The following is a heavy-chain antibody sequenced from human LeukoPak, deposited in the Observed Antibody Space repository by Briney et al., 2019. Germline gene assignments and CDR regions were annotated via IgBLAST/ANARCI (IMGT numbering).Heavy chain of an antibody. CDR1: GFTFSSYG. J-gene: IGHJ4*02. D-gene: IGHD5-24*01. V-gene: IGHV3-30*02. CDR2: IRYDGSNK. CDR3: AKPGFGSHGCIDY. Sequence: GGSLRLSCAASGFTFSSYGMHWVRQAPGKGLEWVAFIRYDGSNKYYADSVKGRFTISRDNSKNTLYLQMNSLRAEDTAVYYCAKPGFGSHGCIDYWGQGTLVTVSS.